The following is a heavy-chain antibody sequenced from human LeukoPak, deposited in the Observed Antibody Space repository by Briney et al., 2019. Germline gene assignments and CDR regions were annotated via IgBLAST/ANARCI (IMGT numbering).Heavy chain of an antibody. V-gene: IGHV3-23*01. J-gene: IGHJ4*02. Sequence: GGSLRLSCAASGFTFRSYAMSWVRQAPGKGLEWVSAISGSGATTYYADSVKGRFTISRDNSKNTLYLQMNSLRAEDTAVYYCAKDLYYYDSSGYSPHYWGQGTLVTVSS. CDR2: ISGSGATT. CDR1: GFTFRSYA. D-gene: IGHD3-22*01. CDR3: AKDLYYYDSSGYSPHY.